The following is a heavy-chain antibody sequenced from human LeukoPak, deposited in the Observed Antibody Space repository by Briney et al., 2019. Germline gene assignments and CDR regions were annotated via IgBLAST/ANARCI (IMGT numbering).Heavy chain of an antibody. D-gene: IGHD3-10*01. Sequence: PSETLSLTCSVSGGSISSYYWSWIRQPPGKGLEWIGYIYYSGSTNYNPSLKSRVTISVDTSKNQSSLKLSSVTAADTAVYYCARDSRYAGSVFDYWGQGTLVTVSP. CDR2: IYYSGST. CDR1: GGSISSYY. V-gene: IGHV4-59*01. CDR3: ARDSRYAGSVFDY. J-gene: IGHJ4*02.